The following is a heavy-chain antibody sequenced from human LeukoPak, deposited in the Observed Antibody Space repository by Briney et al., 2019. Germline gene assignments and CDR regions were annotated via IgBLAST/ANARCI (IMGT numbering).Heavy chain of an antibody. CDR2: INPNSGGT. D-gene: IGHD2-15*01. CDR1: GYTFTGYY. Sequence: ASVKVYCKASGYTFTGYYMHWVRQAPGQGLEWMGWINPNSGGTKYAQKFQGRVTMTSDASISTAYMELSSLRSDDTAVYYCASRPDQHLLYYFDYWGQGALVTVSS. CDR3: ASRPDQHLLYYFDY. J-gene: IGHJ4*02. V-gene: IGHV1-2*02.